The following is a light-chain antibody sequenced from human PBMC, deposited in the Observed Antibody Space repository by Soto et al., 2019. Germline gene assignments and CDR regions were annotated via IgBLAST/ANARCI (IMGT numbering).Light chain of an antibody. J-gene: IGLJ2*01. Sequence: QLVLTQPPSASGTPGQRVTISCSGSSSNIGSNYVYWYQQLPGTAPKLLIYRNNQRPSGVPDRFSGSKSGTSVSLAISGLRSEDEADYYCAAWDDSLSGVVFGGGTQLTVL. V-gene: IGLV1-47*01. CDR1: SSNIGSNY. CDR3: AAWDDSLSGVV. CDR2: RNN.